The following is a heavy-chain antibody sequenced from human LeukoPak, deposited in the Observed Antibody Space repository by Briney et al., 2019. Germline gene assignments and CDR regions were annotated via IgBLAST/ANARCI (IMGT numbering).Heavy chain of an antibody. CDR3: ARVDTAMVIDY. D-gene: IGHD5-18*01. Sequence: SVKVSCKASGGTFSTYVISWVRQAPGQGLEWMGGIIPVFDTTNYAQNFQGRVTITADKSTSTAYMELSSLRSEDTAVYYCARVDTAMVIDYWGQGTLVTVSS. J-gene: IGHJ4*02. V-gene: IGHV1-69*06. CDR2: IIPVFDTT. CDR1: GGTFSTYV.